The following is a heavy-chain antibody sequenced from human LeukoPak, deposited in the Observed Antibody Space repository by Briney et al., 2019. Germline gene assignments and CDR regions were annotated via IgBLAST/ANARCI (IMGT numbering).Heavy chain of an antibody. CDR3: ARYFPEDLVIDS. CDR2: IYYSGSS. J-gene: IGHJ5*01. V-gene: IGHV4-39*07. D-gene: IGHD1-14*01. Sequence: PSETLSLTCTVSGGSISSSSYYWGWIRQPPGKGLEWIGEIYYSGSSNYNPSLKSRVTISVDKSKNQFSLKLSSVTAADTAVYYCARYFPEDLVIDSWGQGTLVTVSS. CDR1: GGSISSSSYY.